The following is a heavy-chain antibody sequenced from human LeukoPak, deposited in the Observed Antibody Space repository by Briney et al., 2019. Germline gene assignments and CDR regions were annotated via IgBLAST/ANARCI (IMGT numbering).Heavy chain of an antibody. CDR1: GGSFSGYY. Sequence: PSETLSLTCAVYGGSFSGYYWSWIRQPPGKGLEWIGEINHSGSTNYNPSLKSRVTISVDTSKNQFSLKLSSVTAADTAVYYCARITNYYDSSGYYYYYYYMDVWGKGTTVTISS. J-gene: IGHJ6*03. V-gene: IGHV4-34*01. CDR3: ARITNYYDSSGYYYYYYYMDV. D-gene: IGHD3-22*01. CDR2: INHSGST.